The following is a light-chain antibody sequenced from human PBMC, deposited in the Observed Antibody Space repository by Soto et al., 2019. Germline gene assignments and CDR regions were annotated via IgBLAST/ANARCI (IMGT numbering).Light chain of an antibody. Sequence: EIVMTQSPATLSVSPGESATLSCRASQSVSSNLAWYQQKPGQAPRLLIYGASTRDTGIPARFSGRGSATEFTLTISSLQSEDCAVYYCQQCNDWPHTFGQGTKLEIK. V-gene: IGKV3-15*01. CDR2: GAS. CDR1: QSVSSN. J-gene: IGKJ2*01. CDR3: QQCNDWPHT.